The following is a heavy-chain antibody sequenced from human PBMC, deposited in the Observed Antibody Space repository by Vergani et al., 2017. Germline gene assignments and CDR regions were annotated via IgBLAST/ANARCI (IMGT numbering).Heavy chain of an antibody. D-gene: IGHD1-14*01. J-gene: IGHJ5*02. V-gene: IGHV3-33*01. CDR2: TWYDGNNK. CDR1: GFTFNQYG. Sequence: VQLVESGGGLVQPGRSLRLSCTASGFTFNQYGMHWVRQAPGKGLEWVAVTWYDGNNKQYADSVKGRFTISRDNSKSTMYLQMNSLRDEDTGVYYCARDLRLLYNRFDPWGQGTLVTVSS. CDR3: ARDLRLLYNRFDP.